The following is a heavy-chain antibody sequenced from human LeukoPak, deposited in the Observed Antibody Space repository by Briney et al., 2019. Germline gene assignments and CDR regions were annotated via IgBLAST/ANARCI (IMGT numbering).Heavy chain of an antibody. CDR3: ARVSTTVTTYDY. Sequence: GASVKVSCKASGYTFTGYYMHWVRQAPGQGLEWMGWINPNSGGTNYAQKFQGRVTMTRDTSISTAYMELSRLRSDDTAVYYRARVSTTVTTYDYWGQGTLVTVSS. D-gene: IGHD4-17*01. CDR1: GYTFTGYY. V-gene: IGHV1-2*02. J-gene: IGHJ4*02. CDR2: INPNSGGT.